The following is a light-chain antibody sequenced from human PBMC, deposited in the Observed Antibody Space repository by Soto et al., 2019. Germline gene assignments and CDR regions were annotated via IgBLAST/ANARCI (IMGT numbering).Light chain of an antibody. CDR1: ISDIGGHHF. Sequence: QCLLTQPASVSGPPGQSSTISCTGTISDIGGHHFVSWYQQQSGKAPKLVIYEVTDRPSGVSDRFSGSKSGNTASLTISGLQPEDEADYYRSSYTSSSLYVFGTGTKVTVL. V-gene: IGLV2-14*01. CDR2: EVT. CDR3: SSYTSSSLYV. J-gene: IGLJ1*01.